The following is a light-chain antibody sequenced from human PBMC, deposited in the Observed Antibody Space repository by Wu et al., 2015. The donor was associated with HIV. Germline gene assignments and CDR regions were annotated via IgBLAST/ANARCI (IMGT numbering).Light chain of an antibody. J-gene: IGKJ1*01. V-gene: IGKV3-11*01. CDR2: GVS. CDR3: HQRTTWPRT. CDR1: QSISANY. Sequence: EIVLTQSPGTLSLSPGERATLSCRASQSISANYLAWYQQKPGQAPRLLIFGVSNRASGIPARFSGSGSGTDFTLTISSLEPEDFAVYYCHQRTTWPRTFGQGTKVEVK.